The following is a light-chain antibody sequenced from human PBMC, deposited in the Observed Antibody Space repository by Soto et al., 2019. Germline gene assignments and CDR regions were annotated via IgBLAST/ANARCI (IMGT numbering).Light chain of an antibody. CDR2: KAS. V-gene: IGKV1-5*03. CDR1: QSLSSW. J-gene: IGKJ1*01. Sequence: DIPMTQSPSTLSASVGDRVTITCRASQSLSSWLTWYQQTPGQAPKLLIYKASSLESGVPSRFSGSGSGTEFTLTISSLQPDDSATYYCQQYNSYPWTFGQGTKVEIK. CDR3: QQYNSYPWT.